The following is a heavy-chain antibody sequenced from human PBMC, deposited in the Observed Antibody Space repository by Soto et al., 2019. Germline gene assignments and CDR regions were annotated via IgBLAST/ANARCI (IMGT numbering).Heavy chain of an antibody. CDR3: ARGGGYCTPTSCAIDS. V-gene: IGHV3-23*01. CDR2: VSLTGDRT. CDR1: RFDFSSYE. D-gene: IGHD2-8*01. Sequence: GVLRLSCVASRFDFSSYEMSWVRQAAGKGLEWVSRVSLTGDRTNYAGSVKGRFTVSRDNFKNALYLEMDSLRPDDTAIYYCARGGGYCTPTSCAIDSWGRGTPVTVS. J-gene: IGHJ4*02.